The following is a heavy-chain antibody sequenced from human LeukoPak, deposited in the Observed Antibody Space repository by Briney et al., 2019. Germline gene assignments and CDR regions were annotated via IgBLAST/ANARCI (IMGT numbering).Heavy chain of an antibody. Sequence: PQTLSLTCAVYAGSFSGYYWSWIRHPPGKGREWIGEINHRERTNYNPSLKSRIPISIDTSKNQSSLKLSSVTATDTAVYYCARGGAARPYFDYWGQGTLVTVSS. CDR1: AGSFSGYY. CDR2: INHRERT. J-gene: IGHJ4*02. CDR3: ARGGAARPYFDY. D-gene: IGHD6-6*01. V-gene: IGHV4-34*01.